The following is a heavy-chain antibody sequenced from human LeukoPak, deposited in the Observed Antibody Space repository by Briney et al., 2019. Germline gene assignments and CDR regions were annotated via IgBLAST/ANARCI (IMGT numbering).Heavy chain of an antibody. Sequence: PSQTLSLTCTVSGGSITTDDHFWSWIRHLPGNGLEWIAYIDSSGRTSHNPALRSRVQMSVDTSMNQVSLQLTSVTAADTAVYYCAGSYHDLPLDVWGQGTTVIVSS. CDR3: AGSYHDLPLDV. J-gene: IGHJ6*02. CDR1: GGSITTDDHF. D-gene: IGHD1-14*01. CDR2: IDSSGRT. V-gene: IGHV4-31*03.